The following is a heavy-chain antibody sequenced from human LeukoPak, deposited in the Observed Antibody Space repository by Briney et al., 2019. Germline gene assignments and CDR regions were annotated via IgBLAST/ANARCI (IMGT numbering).Heavy chain of an antibody. CDR3: AREVTQPSRWFDP. J-gene: IGHJ5*02. CDR2: IYYSGST. D-gene: IGHD2-21*02. CDR1: GGSISSYY. Sequence: PSETLSLTCTVSGGSISSYYWSWIRQPPGKGLEWIGYIYYSGSTNYNPSLKSRVTISVDTSKNQFSLKLSSVTAADTAVYYCAREVTQPSRWFDPWGQGTLVTVSS. V-gene: IGHV4-59*01.